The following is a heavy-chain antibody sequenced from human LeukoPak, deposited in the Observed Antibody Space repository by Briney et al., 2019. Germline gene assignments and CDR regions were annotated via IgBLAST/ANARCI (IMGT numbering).Heavy chain of an antibody. Sequence: ASVKVSCKASGYTFTSYGISWVRQAPAQGREWMGCISDYNGNTNYAQKLQGRVTMTTDTSKSTAYMELRGLRSDDTTVDYCARYTPNYYLDVSGKGTTVTVSS. CDR2: ISDYNGNT. D-gene: IGHD2-2*02. J-gene: IGHJ6*03. V-gene: IGHV1-18*01. CDR3: ARYTPNYYLDV. CDR1: GYTFTSYG.